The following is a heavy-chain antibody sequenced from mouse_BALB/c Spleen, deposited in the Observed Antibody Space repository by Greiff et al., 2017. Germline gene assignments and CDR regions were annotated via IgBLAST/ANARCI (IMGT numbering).Heavy chain of an antibody. Sequence: EVKLVESGPELVKPGASVKMSCKASGYTFTSYVMHWVKQKPGQGLEWIGYINPYNDGTKYNEKFKGKATLTSDKSSSTAYMELSSLTSEDSAVYYCARSGSSYAMDYWGQGTSVTVSS. CDR2: INPYNDGT. D-gene: IGHD1-1*01. CDR1: GYTFTSYV. J-gene: IGHJ4*01. CDR3: ARSGSSYAMDY. V-gene: IGHV1-14*01.